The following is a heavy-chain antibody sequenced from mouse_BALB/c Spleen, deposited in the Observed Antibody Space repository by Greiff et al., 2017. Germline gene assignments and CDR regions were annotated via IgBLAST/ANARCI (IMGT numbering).Heavy chain of an antibody. CDR2: IWGDGST. CDR3: ARAYYYGSSYFDV. Sequence: VKLVESGPGLVAPSQSLSITCTVSGFSLTGYGVNWVRQPPGKGLEWLGMIWGDGSTDYNSALKSRLSISKDNSKSQVFLKMNSLQTDDTARYYCARAYYYGSSYFDVWGAGTTVTVSS. D-gene: IGHD1-1*01. CDR1: GFSLTGYG. J-gene: IGHJ1*01. V-gene: IGHV2-6-7*01.